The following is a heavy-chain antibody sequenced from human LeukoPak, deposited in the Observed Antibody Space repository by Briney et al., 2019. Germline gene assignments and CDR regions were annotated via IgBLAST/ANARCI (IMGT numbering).Heavy chain of an antibody. V-gene: IGHV3-33*01. J-gene: IGHJ4*02. Sequence: GGSLRLSCAASGFTFSSYGMHWVRQAPGKGLEWVAVIWYDGSNKYYADSVKGRFTISRDNSRNTLYLQMNSLRAEDTAVYYCARDPRSLDIAVAGIGGGLDYWGQGTLVTVSS. D-gene: IGHD6-19*01. CDR1: GFTFSSYG. CDR3: ARDPRSLDIAVAGIGGGLDY. CDR2: IWYDGSNK.